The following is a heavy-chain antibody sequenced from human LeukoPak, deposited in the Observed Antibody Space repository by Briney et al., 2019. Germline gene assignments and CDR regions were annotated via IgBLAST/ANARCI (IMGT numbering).Heavy chain of an antibody. V-gene: IGHV4-4*07. Sequence: SETLSLTCTVSGGSISSYYWSWIRQPAGKGLEWIGRIYTSGSTNYNPSLKRRVTISEDTSKTQFSLKLSSVTAADTAVYYCARGYYYYYMDVWGKGTTVTVSS. CDR2: IYTSGST. CDR1: GGSISSYY. J-gene: IGHJ6*03. CDR3: ARGYYYYYMDV.